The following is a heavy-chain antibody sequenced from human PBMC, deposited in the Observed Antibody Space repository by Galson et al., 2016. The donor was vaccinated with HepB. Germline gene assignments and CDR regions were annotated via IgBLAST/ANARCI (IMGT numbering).Heavy chain of an antibody. J-gene: IGHJ4*02. V-gene: IGHV3-48*02. CDR3: AREGPWGSYYPHFDF. D-gene: IGHD3-10*01. Sequence: SLRLSCAASGFIFGSYSMNWVRQAPGKGLEWVSYISSSSTINYADSVKGRFTISRDNAKNSLYLHMNSLRDEDTAVYYCAREGPWGSYYPHFDFWGQGTLVTVSS. CDR1: GFIFGSYS. CDR2: ISSSSTI.